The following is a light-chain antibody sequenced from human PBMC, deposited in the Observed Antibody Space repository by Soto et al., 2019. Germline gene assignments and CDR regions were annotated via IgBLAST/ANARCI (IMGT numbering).Light chain of an antibody. CDR1: SSDVGGYNH. V-gene: IGLV2-14*03. CDR3: NSYTSTNTLV. Sequence: QSALTQPASVSGSPGQSITISCTGTSSDVGGYNHVSWYQQHPGKAPKLMIYDVTDRPSGVSNRFSGSKSGNTASLAISGLQAEDGGDYYCNSYTSTNTLVFGGGTKLTVL. CDR2: DVT. J-gene: IGLJ2*01.